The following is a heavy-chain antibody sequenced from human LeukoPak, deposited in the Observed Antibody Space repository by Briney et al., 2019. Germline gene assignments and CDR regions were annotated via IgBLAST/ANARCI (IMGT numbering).Heavy chain of an antibody. J-gene: IGHJ2*01. CDR1: GGTFSSYA. V-gene: IGHV1-69*13. CDR3: ARSPVSGGYYYDSSGYPQWYFDL. Sequence: SVKVSCKASGGTFSSYAISWVRRAPGQGLEWMGGIIPIFGTANYAQKFQGRVTITADESTSTAYMELSSLRSEDTAVYYCARSPVSGGYYYDSSGYPQWYFDLWGRGTLVTVSS. CDR2: IIPIFGTA. D-gene: IGHD3-22*01.